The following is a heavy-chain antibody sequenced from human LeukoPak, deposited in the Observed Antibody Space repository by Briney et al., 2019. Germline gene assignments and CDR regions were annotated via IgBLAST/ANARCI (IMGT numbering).Heavy chain of an antibody. J-gene: IGHJ4*02. CDR2: FKTKYNQV. V-gene: IGHV3-53*01. CDR1: GFTVSSNY. CDR3: ARSVPDYTRFDY. D-gene: IGHD4-11*01. Sequence: GGSLRLSCAASGFTVSSNYMSWVRQAPGKGLEWVSTFKTKYNQVYYAESVRGRFTISTDNSKNTVYLQMNSLRAEDTALYYCARSVPDYTRFDYWGQGALVTVSS.